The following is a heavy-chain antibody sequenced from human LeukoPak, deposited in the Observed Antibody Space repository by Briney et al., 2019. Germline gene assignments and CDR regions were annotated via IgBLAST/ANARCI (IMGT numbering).Heavy chain of an antibody. CDR1: GFTFSSYS. CDR2: ISSSSSYI. D-gene: IGHD6-19*01. Sequence: GGSLRLSCAASGFTFSSYSMNWVRQAPGKGLEWVSSISSSSSYIYYADSVKGRFTISRDNAKNSLYLQMNSLRADDTAVYYCARVEWSSGCFDFWGQGTLVTVSS. CDR3: ARVEWSSGCFDF. V-gene: IGHV3-21*01. J-gene: IGHJ4*02.